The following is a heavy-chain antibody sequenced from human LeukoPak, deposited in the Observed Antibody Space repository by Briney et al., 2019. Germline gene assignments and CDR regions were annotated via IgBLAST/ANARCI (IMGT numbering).Heavy chain of an antibody. Sequence: TGGSLRLSCAASGFTFSSYSMNWVRQAPGKGLEWVSSISSSGNYISHADSVKGRFTISRDNAKNTLYLQMNSLRAEDTAVYYCAGDRMALGDYWGQGTLVTVSS. D-gene: IGHD7-27*01. CDR1: GFTFSSYS. CDR2: ISSSGNYI. CDR3: AGDRMALGDY. V-gene: IGHV3-21*01. J-gene: IGHJ4*02.